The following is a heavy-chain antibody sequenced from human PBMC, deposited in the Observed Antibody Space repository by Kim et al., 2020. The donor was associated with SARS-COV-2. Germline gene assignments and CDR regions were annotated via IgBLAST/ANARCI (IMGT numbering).Heavy chain of an antibody. CDR1: GASISSADYY. CDR2: IYYSGRN. V-gene: IGHV4-30-4*01. J-gene: IGHJ1*01. D-gene: IGHD6-13*01. Sequence: SETLSLTCTVSGASISSADYYCTWIRQAPGRGLQWIGYIYYSGRNNYNPSLKSRLSIALDTSKNQFSLKLRSVTAADTAVYYCVRGIGPGYFQQWGQVAL. CDR3: VRGIGPGYFQQ.